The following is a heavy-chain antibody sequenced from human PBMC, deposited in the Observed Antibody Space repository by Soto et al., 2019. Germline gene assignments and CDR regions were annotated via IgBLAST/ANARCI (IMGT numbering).Heavy chain of an antibody. CDR1: GFTFSSYS. Sequence: GGSLRLSCAASGFTFSSYSMSWVRQAPGKGLEWVSGFRTSGDGGTTYYADSVKGRFTVSRDNSKNMLFLQMNSLRAEDTAIYYCAKKVNSGPGSQYFDYWGQGTLVTVS. CDR3: AKKVNSGPGSQYFDY. CDR2: FRTSGDGGTT. V-gene: IGHV3-23*01. J-gene: IGHJ4*02. D-gene: IGHD3-10*01.